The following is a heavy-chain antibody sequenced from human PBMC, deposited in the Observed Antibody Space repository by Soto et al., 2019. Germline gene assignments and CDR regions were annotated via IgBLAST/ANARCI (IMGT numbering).Heavy chain of an antibody. V-gene: IGHV3-48*01. CDR3: ARALRITGTRGGYYYYMDV. CDR2: ISSSSSTI. J-gene: IGHJ6*03. Sequence: GGSLRLSCAASGFTFSSYSMNWVRQAPGKGLEWVSCISSSSSTIYYADSVKGRFTISRDNAKNSLYLQMNSLRAEDTAVYYCARALRITGTRGGYYYYMDVWGKGTTVTVSS. CDR1: GFTFSSYS. D-gene: IGHD1-7*01.